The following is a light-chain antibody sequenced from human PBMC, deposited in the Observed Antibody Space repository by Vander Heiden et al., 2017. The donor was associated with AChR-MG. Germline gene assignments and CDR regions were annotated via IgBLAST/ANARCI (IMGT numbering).Light chain of an antibody. J-gene: IGKJ2*01. V-gene: IGKV3-15*01. CDR1: QSISSN. Sequence: EIVMTQSPATLSVSPGERATLSCRAGQSISSNLAWYQQKPGQAPRLLIYGASTRATGIPDRFSGSGSGTEFTLTISSLQSEDFAVYYCQQYNNWPPVTFGQGIKLEIK. CDR3: QQYNNWPPVT. CDR2: GAS.